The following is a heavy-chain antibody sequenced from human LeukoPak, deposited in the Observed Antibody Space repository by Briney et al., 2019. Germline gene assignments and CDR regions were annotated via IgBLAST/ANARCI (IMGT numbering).Heavy chain of an antibody. CDR1: GGSISSSSYY. CDR2: IYYSGST. D-gene: IGHD2-2*01. J-gene: IGHJ4*02. CDR3: ARDRGEGVVAIPFDY. Sequence: PSETLSLTCTVSGGSISSSSYYWGWIRQPPGKGLEWIGSIYYSGSTNYNPSLKSRVTISVDTSKNQFSLKLSSVTAADTAVYYCARDRGEGVVAIPFDYWGQGTLVTVSS. V-gene: IGHV4-39*07.